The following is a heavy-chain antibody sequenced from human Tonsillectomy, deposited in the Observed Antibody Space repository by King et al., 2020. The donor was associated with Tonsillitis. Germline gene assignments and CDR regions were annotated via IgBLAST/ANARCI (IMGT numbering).Heavy chain of an antibody. D-gene: IGHD3-9*01. CDR3: AIQHYDILTGYSSGYYYYGMDV. V-gene: IGHV3-30*03. CDR1: GFNFSTYV. J-gene: IGHJ6*02. CDR2: ISYDGSNK. Sequence: VQLVESGGGVVQPGRSLRLSCAASGFNFSTYVIHWVRQAPGKGLEWVAVISYDGSNKYYADSVKGRFTISRDNSKNALYLQMNSLRAEDTAMYYCAIQHYDILTGYSSGYYYYGMDVWGQGTMVTVSS.